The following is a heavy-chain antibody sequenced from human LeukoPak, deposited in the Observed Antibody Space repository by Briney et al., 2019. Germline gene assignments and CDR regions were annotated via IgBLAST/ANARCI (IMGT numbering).Heavy chain of an antibody. CDR2: MNPSSGNT. CDR1: GYTFTSYD. CDR3: ASHTYYYSSGSFAY. J-gene: IGHJ4*02. Sequence: GASVKVSCKASGYTFTSYDINWVRQATGQGPEWTGWMNPSSGNTGYAQRFQGRVTMTRDTSINTAYLELSSLRSEDTAVYYCASHTYYYSSGSFAYWGQGTLVTVSS. D-gene: IGHD3-10*01. V-gene: IGHV1-8*01.